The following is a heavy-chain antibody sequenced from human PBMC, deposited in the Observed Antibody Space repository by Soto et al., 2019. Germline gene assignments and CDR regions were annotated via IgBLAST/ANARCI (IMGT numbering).Heavy chain of an antibody. CDR3: ARDRYYDSSGYTKAMDV. J-gene: IGHJ6*02. D-gene: IGHD3-22*01. Sequence: PSETLSLTCAVYGGSFSGYYWSWIRQPPGKGLEWIGEINHSGSTNYNPSLKSRVTISVDTSKNQFSLKLSSVTAADTAVYYCARDRYYDSSGYTKAMDVWGQGTTVTVSS. V-gene: IGHV4-34*01. CDR1: GGSFSGYY. CDR2: INHSGST.